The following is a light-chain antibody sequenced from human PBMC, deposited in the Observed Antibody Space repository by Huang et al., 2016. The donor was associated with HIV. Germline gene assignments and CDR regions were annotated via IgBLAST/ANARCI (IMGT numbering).Light chain of an antibody. V-gene: IGKV4-1*01. CDR1: QSLLYRSNNKNY. CDR3: QQFYSTPIT. J-gene: IGKJ5*01. Sequence: DIVMTQSPASLAVSLGERATINCKSSQSLLYRSNNKNYLAWYQQKPGQPPNLLIYWAATRESGVPDRFSGSGSGTDFTLTISSLQAEDVAVYHCQQFYSTPITFGQGTRLEIK. CDR2: WAA.